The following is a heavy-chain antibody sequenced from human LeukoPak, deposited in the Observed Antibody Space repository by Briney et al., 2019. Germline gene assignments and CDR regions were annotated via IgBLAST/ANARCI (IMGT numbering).Heavy chain of an antibody. CDR3: AKDIGSWAHGMDV. CDR2: ISGDGGST. D-gene: IGHD6-13*01. CDR1: GFTFNDYA. J-gene: IGHJ6*02. V-gene: IGHV3-43*02. Sequence: PGGSLRLSCAASGFTFNDYAMHWVRQAPGKVLEWFSLISGDGGSTYYADSVKGRFTISRDNSKNSLYLQMNSLRTEDTALYYCAKDIGSWAHGMDVWGQGTTVTVSS.